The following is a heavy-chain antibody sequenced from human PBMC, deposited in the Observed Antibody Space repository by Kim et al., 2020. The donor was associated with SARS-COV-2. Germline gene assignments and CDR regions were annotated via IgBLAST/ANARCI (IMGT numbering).Heavy chain of an antibody. V-gene: IGHV4-34*01. CDR2: INHSGST. J-gene: IGHJ5*02. CDR3: ARGRVGVRGVRNWFDP. D-gene: IGHD3-10*01. CDR1: GGSFSGYY. Sequence: SETLSLTCAVYGGSFSGYYWSWIRQPPGKGLEWIGEINHSGSTNYNPSLKSRVTISVDTSKNQFSLKLSSVTAADTAVYYCARGRVGVRGVRNWFDPWGQGTLVTVSS.